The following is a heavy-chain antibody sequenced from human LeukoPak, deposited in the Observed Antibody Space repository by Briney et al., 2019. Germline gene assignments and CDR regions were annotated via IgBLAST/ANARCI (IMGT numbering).Heavy chain of an antibody. Sequence: PGGSLRLSCTASGFTFGDYAMSWIRQPPGKGLEWIGYVFYSGGTLYNPSLQSRVTISVDTSKTQFSLKLTSVTAADTAVYYCARHITVSYDAFDLWGRGTMVTVSS. D-gene: IGHD6-19*01. CDR1: GFTFGDYA. CDR3: ARHITVSYDAFDL. J-gene: IGHJ3*01. CDR2: VFYSGGT. V-gene: IGHV4-59*08.